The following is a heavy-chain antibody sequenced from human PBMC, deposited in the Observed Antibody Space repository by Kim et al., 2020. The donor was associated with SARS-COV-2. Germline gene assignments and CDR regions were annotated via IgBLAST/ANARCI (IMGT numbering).Heavy chain of an antibody. J-gene: IGHJ4*02. CDR2: NP. V-gene: IGHV7-4-1*02. Sequence: NPTYAQGVTGRFVFSLDTSVSTAYLEISSLKSEDTAVYYCARDYLYYFDYWGQGTLVTVSS. CDR3: ARDYLYYFDY.